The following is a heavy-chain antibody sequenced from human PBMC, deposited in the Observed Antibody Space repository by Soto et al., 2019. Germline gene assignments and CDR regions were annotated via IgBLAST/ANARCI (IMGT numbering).Heavy chain of an antibody. Sequence: QVQLVQSGAEVKKPGASVKVSCKASGYTFTSYGISWVRQAPGQGLEWMGWISDYNGDTKYAQKVQGRVTMTADTSTSTVYMELRSLRADDTAVYYCARVWYSNDWFEPHFDYWGQGTLVTVSS. CDR1: GYTFTSYG. V-gene: IGHV1-18*01. D-gene: IGHD6-19*01. J-gene: IGHJ4*02. CDR3: ARVWYSNDWFEPHFDY. CDR2: ISDYNGDT.